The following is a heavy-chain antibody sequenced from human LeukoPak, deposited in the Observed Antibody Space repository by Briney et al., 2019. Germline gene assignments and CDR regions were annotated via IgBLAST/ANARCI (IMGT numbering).Heavy chain of an antibody. CDR2: IIPILGIA. CDR1: GGTFSSYA. J-gene: IGHJ5*02. Sequence: ASVKVSCKASGGTFSSYAISWVRQAPGQGLEWMGRIIPILGIANYAQKFQGRVTMTRDTSISTAYMGLSRLTPDDTAVYYCARNFGDFWSGNDYNWFAPWGQGTLVTVSS. D-gene: IGHD3-3*01. CDR3: ARNFGDFWSGNDYNWFAP. V-gene: IGHV1-69*04.